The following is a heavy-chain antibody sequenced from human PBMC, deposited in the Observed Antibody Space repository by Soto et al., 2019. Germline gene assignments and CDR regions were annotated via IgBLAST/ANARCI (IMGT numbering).Heavy chain of an antibody. Sequence: QVQLVESGGGVVQPGRSLRLSCAASGFTFSSYGMHWVRQAPGKGLEWVAVISYDGSNKYYADSVKGRFTISRDNSKNTLYLEMDSLGAEDPAVYYWAKDLGYYGSGSFDWGQGTLVTVSS. V-gene: IGHV3-30*18. CDR2: ISYDGSNK. CDR1: GFTFSSYG. D-gene: IGHD3-10*01. CDR3: AKDLGYYGSGSFD. J-gene: IGHJ4*02.